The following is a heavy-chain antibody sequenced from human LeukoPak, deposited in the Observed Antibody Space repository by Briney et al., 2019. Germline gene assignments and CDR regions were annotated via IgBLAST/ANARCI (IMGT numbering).Heavy chain of an antibody. CDR3: ARLYSQQLVMFDY. V-gene: IGHV4-39*01. CDR2: IYYSGST. D-gene: IGHD6-13*01. J-gene: IGHJ4*02. CDR1: GDSISIGNYY. Sequence: PSETLSLTSTVPGDSISIGNYYWVWIRQPPGKGLEWIASIYYSGSTYSNPPLKSRATIPVDMSKNQFSLRLSSLTAADTAVYYCARLYSQQLVMFDYWGQGTLVTVSS.